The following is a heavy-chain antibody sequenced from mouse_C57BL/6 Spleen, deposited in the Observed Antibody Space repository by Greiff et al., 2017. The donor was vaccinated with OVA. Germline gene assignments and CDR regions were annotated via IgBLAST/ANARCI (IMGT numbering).Heavy chain of an antibody. CDR3: ARGDYDPFAY. V-gene: IGHV1-82*01. CDR1: GYAFSSSW. D-gene: IGHD2-4*01. J-gene: IGHJ3*01. CDR2: IYPGDGDT. Sequence: QVQLQQSGPELVKPGASVKISCKASGYAFSSSWMNWVKQRPGKGLEWIGRIYPGDGDTNYNGKFKGKATLTADKSSSTAYMQLSSLTSEDSAVYFCARGDYDPFAYWGQGTLVTVSA.